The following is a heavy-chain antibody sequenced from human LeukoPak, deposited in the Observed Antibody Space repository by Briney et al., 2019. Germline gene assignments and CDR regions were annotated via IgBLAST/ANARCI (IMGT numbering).Heavy chain of an antibody. Sequence: SETLSLTCAVYGGSFSGYYWTWIRQPPGKGLEWIGEINNSGSTNYNPSLKIRVTMSVDTSMNQFSLRLNSVTAADTAVYYCARAYGSGSYHSNWFESWGQRTLVIISS. V-gene: IGHV4-34*01. CDR3: ARAYGSGSYHSNWFES. CDR2: INNSGST. J-gene: IGHJ5*01. CDR1: GGSFSGYY. D-gene: IGHD3-10*01.